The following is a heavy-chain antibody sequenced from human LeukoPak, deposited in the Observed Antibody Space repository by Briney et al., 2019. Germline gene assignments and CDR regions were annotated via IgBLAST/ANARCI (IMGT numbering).Heavy chain of an antibody. J-gene: IGHJ5*02. V-gene: IGHV3-21*01. Sequence: GGSLRLSCAASGFTFNTYHMNWVRQAPGKGLEWVSFIDTSGTFIRYADSVKGRFTVSRDNAKNSLYLQMDSLTAEDTAVYCCARDIPSGDRGWFDPWGQGTRVTVSS. D-gene: IGHD2-15*01. CDR1: GFTFNTYH. CDR2: IDTSGTFI. CDR3: ARDIPSGDRGWFDP.